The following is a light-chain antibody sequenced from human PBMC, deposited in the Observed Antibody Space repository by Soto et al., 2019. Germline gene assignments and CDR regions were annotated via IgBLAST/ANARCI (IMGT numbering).Light chain of an antibody. J-gene: IGLJ2*01. CDR3: SSYTSSSPVV. CDR2: EVS. Sequence: QSALTQPASVSGSPGQSITISCTGTSSDVGGYNSVSWYQQHPGTAPKLMIYEVSNRPSGVSNRFSGSKSGNTASLTISGLQAEDEADYYCSSYTSSSPVVFGGGTKLTVL. CDR1: SSDVGGYNS. V-gene: IGLV2-14*01.